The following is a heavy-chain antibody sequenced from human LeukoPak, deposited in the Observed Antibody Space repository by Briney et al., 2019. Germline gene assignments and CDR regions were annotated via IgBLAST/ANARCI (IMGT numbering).Heavy chain of an antibody. D-gene: IGHD1-20*01. CDR2: ISGSGGST. CDR1: GFTFSSYA. Sequence: GGSLRLSCEAYGFTFSSYAMSWVRQAPGKGLEWVSAISGSGGSTYYADSVKGRFTISRDNSKNTLYLQMNSLRAEDTAVYYCATLTGTTLVYWGQGTLVTVSS. J-gene: IGHJ4*02. V-gene: IGHV3-23*01. CDR3: ATLTGTTLVY.